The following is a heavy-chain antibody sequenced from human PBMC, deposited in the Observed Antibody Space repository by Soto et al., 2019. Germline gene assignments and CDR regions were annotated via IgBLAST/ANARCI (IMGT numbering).Heavy chain of an antibody. CDR3: VRGTTAWRGMDY. V-gene: IGHV3-74*01. CDR2: TCRYGREL. CDR1: GFTFSTYC. D-gene: IGHD1-1*01. J-gene: IGHJ4*02. Sequence: EVQLVESGGGFNQPGGSLRLSCAASGFTFSTYCMHWVRHTPGTGLVWVSRTCRYGRELYYADSVKGRFTISRDDAKNKLYLQMDRLRVEDTGIYYCVRGTTAWRGMDYWGQGALVTVSS.